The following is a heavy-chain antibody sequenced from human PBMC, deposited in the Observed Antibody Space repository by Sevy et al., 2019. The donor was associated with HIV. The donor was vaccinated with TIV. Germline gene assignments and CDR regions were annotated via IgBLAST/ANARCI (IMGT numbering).Heavy chain of an antibody. D-gene: IGHD3-22*01. CDR2: MNPNSGGT. V-gene: IGHV1-2*02. J-gene: IGHJ4*02. CDR1: GYTFTGYY. CDR3: ARGAAYYYDSSGCFDY. Sequence: ASVKVSCKASGYTFTGYYMHWVRQAPGQGLEWMGWMNPNSGGTNYAQKFQGRVTMTRDTYISTAYMELSRLRSDDTAVYYCARGAAYYYDSSGCFDYWGQGTLVTVSS.